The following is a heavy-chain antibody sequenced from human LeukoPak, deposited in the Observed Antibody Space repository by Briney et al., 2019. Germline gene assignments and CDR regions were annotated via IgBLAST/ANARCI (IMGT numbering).Heavy chain of an antibody. CDR3: ARNSGSYLFDY. CDR2: INPSGGST. CDR1: GYTFTSYY. Sequence: ASVEVSCKASGYTFTSYYMHWVRRAPGQGLEWMGIINPSGGSTSYAQKFQGRVTMTRDTSTSTVYMELSSLRSEDTAVYYCARNSGSYLFDYWGQGTLVTVSS. D-gene: IGHD1-26*01. V-gene: IGHV1-46*03. J-gene: IGHJ4*02.